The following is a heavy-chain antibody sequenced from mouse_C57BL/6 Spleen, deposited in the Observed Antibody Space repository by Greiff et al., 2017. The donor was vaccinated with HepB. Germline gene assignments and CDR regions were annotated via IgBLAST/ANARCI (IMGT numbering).Heavy chain of an antibody. Sequence: EVKLMESGGGLVKPGGSLKLSCAASGFTFSDYGMHWVRQAPEKGLEWVAYISSGSSTIYYADTVKGRFTISRDNAKNTLFLQMTSLRSEDTAMYYCARDDYDYDGGGAWFADWGQGTLVTVSA. D-gene: IGHD2-4*01. CDR3: ARDDYDYDGGGAWFAD. CDR2: ISSGSSTI. V-gene: IGHV5-17*01. CDR1: GFTFSDYG. J-gene: IGHJ3*01.